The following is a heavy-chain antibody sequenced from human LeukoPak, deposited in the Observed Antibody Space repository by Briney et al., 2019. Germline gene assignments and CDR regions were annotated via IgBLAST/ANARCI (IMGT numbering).Heavy chain of an antibody. CDR2: ISGSGGST. CDR1: GFTFSSYA. Sequence: GRSLRLSCAASGFTFSSYAMSWVRQAPGKGLEWVSAISGSGGSTYYADSVKGRFTISRDNSKNTLYLQMNSLRAEDTAVYYCARGRRVVVPAAFDYWGQGTLVTVSS. V-gene: IGHV3-23*01. CDR3: ARGRRVVVPAAFDY. J-gene: IGHJ4*02. D-gene: IGHD2-2*01.